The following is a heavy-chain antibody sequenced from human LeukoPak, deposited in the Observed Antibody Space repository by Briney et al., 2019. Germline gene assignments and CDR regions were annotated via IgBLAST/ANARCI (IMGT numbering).Heavy chain of an antibody. CDR2: IHDSGST. D-gene: IGHD6-19*01. CDR3: ARRSPIGTAGTPIN. Sequence: SETLSLTCTVSGGSISSSDYYWGWIRQPPGKGLEWIGSIHDSGSTYYNPSLKSRVTVSVDTSKIQFSLKMSSVTAADTAVYYCARRSPIGTAGTPINWGQGTLVTVSS. V-gene: IGHV4-39*01. J-gene: IGHJ4*02. CDR1: GGSISSSDYY.